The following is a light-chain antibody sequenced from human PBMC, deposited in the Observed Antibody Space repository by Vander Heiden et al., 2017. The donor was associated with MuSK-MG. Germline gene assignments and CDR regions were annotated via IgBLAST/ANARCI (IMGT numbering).Light chain of an antibody. CDR3: NSRDSGGNQWV. CDR2: GKN. V-gene: IGLV3-19*01. J-gene: IGLJ3*02. Sequence: SEPTQDPAASVALGQTLRTTCQGDSLRTYYASWYQQKPGQAPVLVSYGKNNRPSGIPDRVSGYSSGNTASLNITGAQTEDEADDDCNSRDSGGNQWVLGGGTKLT. CDR1: SLRTYY.